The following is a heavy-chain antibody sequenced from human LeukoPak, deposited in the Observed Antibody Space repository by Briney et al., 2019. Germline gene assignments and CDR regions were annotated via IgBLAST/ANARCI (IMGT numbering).Heavy chain of an antibody. V-gene: IGHV1-46*01. D-gene: IGHD5-12*01. CDR3: ARDRGGYSGYEGFDY. CDR1: GYTFTSYY. Sequence: GASVKVSCKVSGYTFTSYYMHWVRQAPGQGLEWMGIINPSGGSTSYAQKFQGRVTMTRDMSTSTVYMELSSLRSEDTAVYYCARDRGGYSGYEGFDYWGQGTLVTVSS. CDR2: INPSGGST. J-gene: IGHJ4*02.